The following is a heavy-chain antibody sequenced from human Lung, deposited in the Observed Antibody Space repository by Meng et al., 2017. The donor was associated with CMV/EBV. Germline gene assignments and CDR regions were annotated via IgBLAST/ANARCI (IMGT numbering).Heavy chain of an antibody. Sequence: ESLKISCTVSGGSISSSSYYWGWIRQPPGKGLEWIGSIYYSGSTYYNPSLKSRVTISVDTSKNQFSLKLSSVTAADTAVYYCARQESSWYYFDYWGQGTLVTVSS. CDR1: GGSISSSSYY. CDR2: IYYSGST. V-gene: IGHV4-39*01. CDR3: ARQESSWYYFDY. J-gene: IGHJ4*02. D-gene: IGHD6-13*01.